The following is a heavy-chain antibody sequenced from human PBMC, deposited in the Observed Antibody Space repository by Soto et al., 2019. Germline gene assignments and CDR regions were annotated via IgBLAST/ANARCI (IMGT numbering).Heavy chain of an antibody. CDR2: ISAYNGNT. D-gene: IGHD2-15*01. Sequence: QVQLVQSGAEVKKPGASVKVSCKASGYTFTSYGISWVRQAPGQGLEWMGWISAYNGNTNYAQKLQGRVTMTTDTSTSTAYMELRSLRSDDTAVYYCARHGYCSGGSCPPSYYCGMDVWGQGTTVTVSS. CDR1: GYTFTSYG. CDR3: ARHGYCSGGSCPPSYYCGMDV. J-gene: IGHJ6*02. V-gene: IGHV1-18*04.